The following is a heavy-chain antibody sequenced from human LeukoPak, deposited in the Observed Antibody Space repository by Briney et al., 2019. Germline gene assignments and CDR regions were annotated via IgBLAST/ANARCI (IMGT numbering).Heavy chain of an antibody. D-gene: IGHD1-20*01. CDR3: ARGRVGYNWNDYYYYGMDV. J-gene: IGHJ6*02. CDR1: GGSFSGYH. Sequence: SETLSLTCAVYGGSFSGYHWSWIRQPPGKGLEWIGEINHSGNTNYNPSLRSRVTISVDTSKNQFSLKLSSVTAADTAVYYCARGRVGYNWNDYYYYGMDVWGQGTTVTVSS. V-gene: IGHV4-34*01. CDR2: INHSGNT.